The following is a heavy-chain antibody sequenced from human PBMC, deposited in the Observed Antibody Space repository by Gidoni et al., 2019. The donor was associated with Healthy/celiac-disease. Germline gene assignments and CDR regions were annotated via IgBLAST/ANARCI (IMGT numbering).Heavy chain of an antibody. CDR1: GGSFSGYY. CDR3: AREGGTGHQWLAEN. J-gene: IGHJ4*02. CDR2: INHSGST. V-gene: IGHV4-34*01. Sequence: QVQLQQWGAGLLKPSETLSLTCAVYGGSFSGYYWSWIRQPPGKGLEWIGEINHSGSTNYNPSLKSRVTISVDTSKNQFSLKLSSVTAADTAVYYCAREGGTGHQWLAENWGQGTLVTVSS. D-gene: IGHD6-19*01.